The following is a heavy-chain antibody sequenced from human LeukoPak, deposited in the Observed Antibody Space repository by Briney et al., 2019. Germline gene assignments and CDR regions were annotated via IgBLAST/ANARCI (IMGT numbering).Heavy chain of an antibody. D-gene: IGHD2-15*01. CDR3: ARYCSGGSCYQNDAFDT. V-gene: IGHV1-2*02. CDR1: GYTFTGYY. Sequence: ASVKVSCKASGYTFTGYYIHWVRQAPGQGLEWMGWINPNSGGTNYAQKFQGRVTMTRDTSISTAYMDLSRLRSDDTAVYYCARYCSGGSCYQNDAFDTWGQGTMVTVSS. CDR2: INPNSGGT. J-gene: IGHJ3*02.